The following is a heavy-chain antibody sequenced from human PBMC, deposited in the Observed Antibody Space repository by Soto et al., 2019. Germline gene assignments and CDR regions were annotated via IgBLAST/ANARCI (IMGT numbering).Heavy chain of an antibody. CDR2: FNPGAGGR. D-gene: IGHD6-6*01. Sequence: ASVKFSCKASGYTFTSYYIHWVRQAPGQGLEWMGIFNPGAGGRSYAQKSQGRVTMTRXTXXSXXXMXLXXLRXEXTAVYYCARVGEEYSSHIDYSGRGTLVTVSS. CDR1: GYTFTSYY. J-gene: IGHJ4*02. CDR3: ARVGEEYSSHIDY. V-gene: IGHV1-46*01.